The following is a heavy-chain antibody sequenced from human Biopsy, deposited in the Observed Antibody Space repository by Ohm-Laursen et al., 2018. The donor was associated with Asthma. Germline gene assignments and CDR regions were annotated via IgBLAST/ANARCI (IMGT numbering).Heavy chain of an antibody. CDR3: AAGRTSLQGESLI. V-gene: IGHV1-58*01. Sequence: ASVTVSCNASGVALSGYTFEWVRQARGLGLEWIAWIVFASGATNYAQNFQDRLTVTRDMSAGSVSMELRGLSSTDTAVYYCAAGRTSLQGESLIWGQGTLVSVSS. D-gene: IGHD2/OR15-2a*01. J-gene: IGHJ4*01. CDR1: GVALSGYT. CDR2: IVFASGAT.